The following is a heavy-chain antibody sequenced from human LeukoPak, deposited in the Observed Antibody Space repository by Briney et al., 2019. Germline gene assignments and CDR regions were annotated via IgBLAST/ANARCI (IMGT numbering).Heavy chain of an antibody. D-gene: IGHD4-23*01. CDR3: ARSKLVYYFDY. CDR2: ISYDGSNK. CDR1: GFTFSSYA. V-gene: IGHV3-30-3*01. Sequence: PGGSLRLSCAASGFTFSSYAMHWVRQAPGKGLEWVAVISYDGSNKYYADSVKGRFTISRDNSKNTLYLKMNSLRAEDTAVYYCARSKLVYYFDYWGQGTLVTVSS. J-gene: IGHJ4*02.